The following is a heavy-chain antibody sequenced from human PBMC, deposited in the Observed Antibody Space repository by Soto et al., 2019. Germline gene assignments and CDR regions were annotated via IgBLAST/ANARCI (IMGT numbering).Heavy chain of an antibody. V-gene: IGHV4-34*01. CDR3: ASEYCTNGVCYAYGY. CDR1: GGSFSGYY. Sequence: PSETLSLTCAVYGGSFSGYYWSWIRQPPGKGLEWIGEINHSGSTNYNPSLKSRVTISVDTSKNQFSLKLSSVTAADTAVYYCASEYCTNGVCYAYGYWGQGTLVTVSS. J-gene: IGHJ4*02. D-gene: IGHD2-8*01. CDR2: INHSGST.